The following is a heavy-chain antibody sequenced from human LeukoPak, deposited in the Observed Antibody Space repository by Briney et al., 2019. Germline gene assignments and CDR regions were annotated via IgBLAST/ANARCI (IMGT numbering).Heavy chain of an antibody. J-gene: IGHJ3*02. D-gene: IGHD1-14*01. CDR1: GYTFTNYD. V-gene: IGHV1-8*01. CDR2: MNPNSGNT. Sequence: ASVKVSCKASGYTFTNYDIEWVRQSAGHGLEWLGWMNPNSGNTGYAQKFQGRVTMTWTTSINTAYMELSGLRSEDTAVYYCARYITGDGFDIWGQGTMVTVTS. CDR3: ARYITGDGFDI.